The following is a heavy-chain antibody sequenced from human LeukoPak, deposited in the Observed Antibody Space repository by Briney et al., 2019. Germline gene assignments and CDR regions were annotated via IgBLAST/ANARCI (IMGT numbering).Heavy chain of an antibody. CDR2: ISYDGSNK. Sequence: GGSLRLSCVASGFTFSSYAMHWVRQAPGKGLEWVAVISYDGSNKYYADSVKGRFTISRDNSKNTLYLQMNSLRAEDTAVYYCARDYASGSGWYFDYWGQGTLVTVSS. J-gene: IGHJ4*02. CDR1: GFTFSSYA. CDR3: ARDYASGSGWYFDY. V-gene: IGHV3-30*04. D-gene: IGHD6-19*01.